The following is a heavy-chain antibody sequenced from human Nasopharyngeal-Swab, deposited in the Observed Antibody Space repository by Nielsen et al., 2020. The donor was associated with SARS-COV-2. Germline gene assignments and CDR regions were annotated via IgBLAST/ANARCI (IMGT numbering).Heavy chain of an antibody. J-gene: IGHJ4*02. D-gene: IGHD4-17*01. V-gene: IGHV3-21*01. CDR3: ARDRARDDYGDYVPPDY. CDR2: ISSSSSYI. Sequence: GESLKISCAASGFTFSSYSTNWVRQAPGKGLGWVSSISSSSSYIYYADSVKGRFTISRDNAKNSLYLQMNSLRAEDTAVYYCARDRARDDYGDYVPPDYWGQGTLVTVSS. CDR1: GFTFSSYS.